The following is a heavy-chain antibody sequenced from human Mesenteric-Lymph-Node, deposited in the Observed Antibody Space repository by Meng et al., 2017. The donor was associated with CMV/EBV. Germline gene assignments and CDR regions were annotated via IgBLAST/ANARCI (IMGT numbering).Heavy chain of an antibody. D-gene: IGHD3-3*01. V-gene: IGHV3-23*03. CDR2: IYSGGSST. CDR1: GFTFSSYA. J-gene: IGHJ4*02. CDR3: AKKYYDFWSGFEYFDH. Sequence: GESLKISCAASGFTFSSYAMSWVRQAPGKGLEWVSVIYSGGSSTYYADSVKGRFTISKDNAKNSLYLQMNSLRAEDTAVYYCAKKYYDFWSGFEYFDHWGQGTLVTVSS.